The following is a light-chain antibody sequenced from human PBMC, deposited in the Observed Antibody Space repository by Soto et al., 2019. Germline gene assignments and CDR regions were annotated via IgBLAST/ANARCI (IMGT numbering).Light chain of an antibody. Sequence: EIVLTQSPGTLSLSPGDRATLSCRASQSVSSSYLAWYQQKPGQAPGLLIYGASSRATGIPDRFSGSGSGTDFTLTITSLQPDDTAIYYCQQARSFPLTFGGGTKVEIK. CDR3: QQARSFPLT. J-gene: IGKJ4*01. V-gene: IGKV3-20*01. CDR2: GAS. CDR1: QSVSSSY.